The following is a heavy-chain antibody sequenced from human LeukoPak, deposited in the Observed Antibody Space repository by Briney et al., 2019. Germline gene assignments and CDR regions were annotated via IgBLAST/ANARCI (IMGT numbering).Heavy chain of an antibody. J-gene: IGHJ2*01. D-gene: IGHD2-2*01. V-gene: IGHV1-69*13. CDR3: ATGYCSSTSCPRDYWYFDL. CDR2: IIPIFGTA. CDR1: GGTFSSYA. Sequence: ASVKVSCKASGGTFSSYAISWVRQAPGQGLEWMGGIIPIFGTANYAQKFQGRVTITADESTSTAYMELSSLRSEDTAAYYCATGYCSSTSCPRDYWYFDLWGRGTLVTVSS.